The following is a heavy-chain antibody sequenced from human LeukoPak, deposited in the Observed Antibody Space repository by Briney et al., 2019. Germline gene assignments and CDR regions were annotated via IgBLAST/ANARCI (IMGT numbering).Heavy chain of an antibody. V-gene: IGHV3-48*02. CDR1: GFTFSSYS. Sequence: PGGSLRLSCAASGFTFSSYSMNWIRQAPGKGLEWVSYISSSSSTIYYADSVKGRFTISRDNAKNSLYLQMNSLRDEDTAVYYCAGWGSGGRIQLWLHFDYWGQGTLVTVSS. J-gene: IGHJ4*02. D-gene: IGHD5-18*01. CDR2: ISSSSSTI. CDR3: AGWGSGGRIQLWLHFDY.